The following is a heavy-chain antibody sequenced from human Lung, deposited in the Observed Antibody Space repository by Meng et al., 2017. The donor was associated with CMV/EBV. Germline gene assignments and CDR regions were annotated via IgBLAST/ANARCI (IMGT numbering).Heavy chain of an antibody. D-gene: IGHD2-2*01. Sequence: SAGPLRSSAISWVRQAPGQGLEWMGGLIPILGIANSAQKFQGRVTITADKSTSTAYMELSSLRSEDTAVYYCARVEFASLKNWFDPWGQGTLVTVSS. CDR1: AGPLRSSA. CDR3: ARVEFASLKNWFDP. V-gene: IGHV1-69*10. CDR2: LIPILGIA. J-gene: IGHJ5*02.